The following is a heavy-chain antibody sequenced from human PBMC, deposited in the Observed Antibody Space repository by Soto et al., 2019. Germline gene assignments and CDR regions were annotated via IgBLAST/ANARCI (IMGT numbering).Heavy chain of an antibody. CDR3: ARLDCSGGSCYYYYSYGMDV. Sequence: GESLKISCKGSGYSFTSYWIGWVRQMPGKGLEWMGIIYPGDSDTRYSPSFQGQVTISADKSISTAYLQWSSLKASDTAMYYCARLDCSGGSCYYYYSYGMDVWGQGTTVTV. D-gene: IGHD2-15*01. CDR2: IYPGDSDT. J-gene: IGHJ6*02. CDR1: GYSFTSYW. V-gene: IGHV5-51*01.